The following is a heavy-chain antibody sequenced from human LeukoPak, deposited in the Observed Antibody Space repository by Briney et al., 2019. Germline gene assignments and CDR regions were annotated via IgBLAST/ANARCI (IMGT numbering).Heavy chain of an antibody. Sequence: PGGSLRLSCAASGFTFSSYGMHWVRQAPGKGLEWVAVISYDGSNKYYADSVKGRFTISRDNSKNTLYLQMNSLRAEDTAVYYCAKDTGDFMAWDYYGMDVWGQGTTVTVSS. CDR1: GFTFSSYG. V-gene: IGHV3-30*18. J-gene: IGHJ6*02. CDR3: AKDTGDFMAWDYYGMDV. D-gene: IGHD3-10*01. CDR2: ISYDGSNK.